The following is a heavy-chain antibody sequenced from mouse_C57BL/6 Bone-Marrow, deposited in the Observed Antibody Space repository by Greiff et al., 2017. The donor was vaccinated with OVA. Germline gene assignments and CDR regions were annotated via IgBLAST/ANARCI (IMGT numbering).Heavy chain of an antibody. Sequence: QVQLQQSGPELVKPGASVKLSCKASGYTFTSYDINWVKQRPGQGLEWIGWIYPRDGSPKYIETFKGKATLTVDTSSSTAYRELHSLTSEDSAVYFCARSSPYYYGSSFFDYWGQGTTLTVSS. CDR1: GYTFTSYD. V-gene: IGHV1-85*01. J-gene: IGHJ2*01. D-gene: IGHD1-1*01. CDR2: IYPRDGSP. CDR3: ARSSPYYYGSSFFDY.